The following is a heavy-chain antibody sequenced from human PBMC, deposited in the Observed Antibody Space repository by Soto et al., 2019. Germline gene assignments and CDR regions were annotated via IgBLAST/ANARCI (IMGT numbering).Heavy chain of an antibody. J-gene: IGHJ6*02. D-gene: IGHD6-19*01. Sequence: ASVKVSCKASGYTFTGYYIHWVRQAPGQGLEWMGWINPNSGGTNYAQKFQGWVTMTRDTSISTAYMELSRLRSDDTAVYYCARGAVAGPYYYYGMDVRGQGTTVTVSS. CDR3: ARGAVAGPYYYYGMDV. CDR1: GYTFTGYY. V-gene: IGHV1-2*04. CDR2: INPNSGGT.